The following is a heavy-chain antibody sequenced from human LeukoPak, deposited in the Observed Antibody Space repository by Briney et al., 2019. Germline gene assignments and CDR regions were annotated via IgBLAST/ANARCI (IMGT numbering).Heavy chain of an antibody. CDR2: IKQDGSEK. CDR1: GFTFSSYW. CDR3: ARDFNGSYYGY. J-gene: IGHJ4*02. D-gene: IGHD1-26*01. V-gene: IGHV3-7*01. Sequence: GGSLRLSCAASGFTFSSYWMSWVRQAPGKGLEWVANIKQDGSEKYYVDSVKGRFTISRDNAKNSLYLRMNSLRAEDTAVYYCARDFNGSYYGYWGQGTLVTVSS.